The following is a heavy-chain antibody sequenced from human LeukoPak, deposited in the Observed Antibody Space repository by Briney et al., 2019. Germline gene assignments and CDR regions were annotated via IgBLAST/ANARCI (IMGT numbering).Heavy chain of an antibody. CDR2: ISTVSTYT. D-gene: IGHD6-25*01. CDR1: GFTFTDYS. V-gene: IGHV3-21*01. Sequence: GGSLRLSCAPSGFTFTDYSMNWVRQAPGKGLEWVASISTVSTYTFYADSVKGRFTISRDNVRNSLYLQMSSLGAEDAAVYYCARDGSGFYLYNYMDVWGKGTTVTVSS. CDR3: ARDGSGFYLYNYMDV. J-gene: IGHJ6*03.